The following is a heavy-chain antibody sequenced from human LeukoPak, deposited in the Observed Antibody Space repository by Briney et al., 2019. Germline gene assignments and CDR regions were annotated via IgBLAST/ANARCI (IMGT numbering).Heavy chain of an antibody. D-gene: IGHD5-12*01. CDR1: GFTFSSYA. J-gene: IGHJ5*02. Sequence: PGGSLRLSCAASGFTFSSYAMHWVRQAPGKGLEWVAVISYDGSNKYYADSVKGRFTISRDNSKNTLYLQMNSLRAEDTAVYYCARGYSGYDPDWFDPWGQGTLVTVSS. V-gene: IGHV3-30-3*01. CDR2: ISYDGSNK. CDR3: ARGYSGYDPDWFDP.